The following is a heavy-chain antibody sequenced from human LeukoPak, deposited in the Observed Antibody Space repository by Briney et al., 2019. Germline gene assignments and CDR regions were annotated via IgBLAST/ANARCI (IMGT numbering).Heavy chain of an antibody. CDR2: IKQDGSEK. D-gene: IGHD4-11*01. CDR3: ARVLMDAQGYSKSDH. V-gene: IGHV3-7*01. Sequence: AGGSLRLSCAASGFTFSNYWMSWVRQAPGKGLEWVANIKQDGSEKYYVYSVKGRFTISRDNAKNSLYLQMNSLRAEDTAVYYCARVLMDAQGYSKSDHWGQGTLVTVSS. CDR1: GFTFSNYW. J-gene: IGHJ4*02.